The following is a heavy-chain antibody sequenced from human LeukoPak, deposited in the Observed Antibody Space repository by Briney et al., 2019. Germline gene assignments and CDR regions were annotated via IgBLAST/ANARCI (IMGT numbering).Heavy chain of an antibody. Sequence: ASVKVSCKASGYTFTSYGISWVRQAPGQGLEWMGWISAYNGNTNYAQKVQGRVTMTTDTSTSTAYMELRSLRSDDTAVYYCARDLLTDSSGYLRGWGQGTLVTVSS. CDR1: GYTFTSYG. CDR2: ISAYNGNT. CDR3: ARDLLTDSSGYLRG. J-gene: IGHJ4*02. V-gene: IGHV1-18*01. D-gene: IGHD3-22*01.